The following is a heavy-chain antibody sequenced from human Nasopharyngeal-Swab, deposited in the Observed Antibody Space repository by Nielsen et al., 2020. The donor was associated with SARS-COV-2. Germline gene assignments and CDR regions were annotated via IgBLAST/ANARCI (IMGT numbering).Heavy chain of an antibody. D-gene: IGHD5-12*01. CDR2: ISYDGSNK. Sequence: GESLKISCAASGFTFSSYAMHLVRQAPGKGLEWVAVISYDGSNKYYADSVKGRFTISRDNSKNTLYLQMSSLKAEDTAVYYCARGDIVATIDWGVHFDYWGQGTLVTVSS. CDR1: GFTFSSYA. J-gene: IGHJ4*02. V-gene: IGHV3-30*04. CDR3: ARGDIVATIDWGVHFDY.